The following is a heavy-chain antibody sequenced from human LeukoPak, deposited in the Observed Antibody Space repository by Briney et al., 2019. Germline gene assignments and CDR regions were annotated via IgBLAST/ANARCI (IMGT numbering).Heavy chain of an antibody. Sequence: PSETLSLTCTVSGGSISSGGYYWSWIRQPPGKGLEWIGYIYHSGSTYYNPSLKSRVTISVDRSKNQFSLKLSSVTAADTAVYYCARITPDDVDTAMSEVDLWGRGTLVTVSS. J-gene: IGHJ2*01. CDR3: ARITPDDVDTAMSEVDL. V-gene: IGHV4-30-2*01. CDR2: IYHSGST. CDR1: GGSISSGGYY. D-gene: IGHD5-18*01.